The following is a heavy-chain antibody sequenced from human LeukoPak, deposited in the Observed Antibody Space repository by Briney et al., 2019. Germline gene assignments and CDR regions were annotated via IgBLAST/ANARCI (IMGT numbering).Heavy chain of an antibody. CDR3: ARAITIFGVVIMASDY. D-gene: IGHD3-3*01. V-gene: IGHV1-2*02. CDR2: INPNSGGT. CDR1: GYTFTGYY. J-gene: IGHJ4*02. Sequence: ASVKVSCKASGYTFTGYYMHWVRQAPGQGLEWMGWINPNSGGTNYAQKFQGRVTMTRDTSISTAYMELSRLRSDDTAVYYCARAITIFGVVIMASDYWGQGTLVTVSS.